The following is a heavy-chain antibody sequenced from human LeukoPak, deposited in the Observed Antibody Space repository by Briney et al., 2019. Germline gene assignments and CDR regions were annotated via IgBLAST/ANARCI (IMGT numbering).Heavy chain of an antibody. Sequence: GGSLRLSCAASGFTFSSYAMHWVRQAPGKGLEWVAVISYDGSNKYYADSVKGRFTISRDNSKNTLYLQTNSLSAEDTAVYHCARGLLGIDYWGQGTLVTVSS. J-gene: IGHJ4*02. CDR1: GFTFSSYA. CDR2: ISYDGSNK. CDR3: ARGLLGIDY. D-gene: IGHD2-8*02. V-gene: IGHV3-30-3*01.